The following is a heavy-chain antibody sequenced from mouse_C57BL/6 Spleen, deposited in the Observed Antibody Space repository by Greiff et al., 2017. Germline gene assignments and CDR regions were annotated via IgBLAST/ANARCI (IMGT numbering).Heavy chain of an antibody. J-gene: IGHJ1*03. V-gene: IGHV1-26*01. CDR1: GYTFTDYY. CDR2: INPNNGGT. Sequence: VQLQQSGPELVKPGASVKISCKASGYTFTDYYMNWVKQSHGKSLEWIGDINPNNGGTSYNQKFKGKATLTVDKSSSTAYMELRSLTSEDSAVYYCARRAYYYGSSYDWYFDVWGTGTTVTVSS. CDR3: ARRAYYYGSSYDWYFDV. D-gene: IGHD1-1*01.